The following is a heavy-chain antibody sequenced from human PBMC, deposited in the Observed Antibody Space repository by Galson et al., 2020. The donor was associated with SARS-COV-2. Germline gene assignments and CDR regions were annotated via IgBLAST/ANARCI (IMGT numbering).Heavy chain of an antibody. D-gene: IGHD6-19*01. CDR2: MNPNSGNT. CDR1: GYTFTSYD. Sequence: ASVKVSCKASGYTFTSYDLNWVRQATGQGLEWMGWMNPNSGNTGYAQKFQGRVTMTRNTSISTAYMELSSLRSEDTAVYYCARSLAGTISNYYYYGMDVWGQGTTVTVSS. V-gene: IGHV1-8*01. J-gene: IGHJ6*02. CDR3: ARSLAGTISNYYYYGMDV.